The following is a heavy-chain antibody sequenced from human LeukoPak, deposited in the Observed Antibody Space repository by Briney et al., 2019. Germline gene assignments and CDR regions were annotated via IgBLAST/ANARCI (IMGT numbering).Heavy chain of an antibody. CDR1: GFTFSSYW. J-gene: IGHJ6*02. D-gene: IGHD2-21*01. CDR2: IKSDGSET. V-gene: IGHV3-7*02. CDR3: ARRGGAHGVDV. Sequence: PGGSLRLSCAVSGFTFSSYWMSWVRQVPGKGLEWVANIKSDGSETYYVDSVKGRFTISRDNAKKSLYLQMISLRAEDTGVYYCARRGGAHGVDVWGQGTTVTVSS.